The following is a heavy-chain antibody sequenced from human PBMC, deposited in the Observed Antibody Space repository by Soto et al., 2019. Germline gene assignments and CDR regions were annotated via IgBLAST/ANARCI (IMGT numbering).Heavy chain of an antibody. CDR2: ISSSSSYI. D-gene: IGHD3-3*01. V-gene: IGHV3-21*01. J-gene: IGHJ6*02. CDR3: ARSYYDFWSGYYGLGYGMDV. CDR1: GFTFSSYS. Sequence: GGSLRLSCAASGFTFSSYSMNWVRKAPGKGLGWVSSISSSSSYIYYADSVNGRFTMTRDNAKNSPYLQMNSLRPEDTAVYYCARSYYDFWSGYYGLGYGMDVWGQGTLVTVSS.